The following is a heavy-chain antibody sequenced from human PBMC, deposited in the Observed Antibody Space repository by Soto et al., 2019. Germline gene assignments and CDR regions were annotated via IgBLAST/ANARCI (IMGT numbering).Heavy chain of an antibody. CDR3: ARDASDYGGNSGGLDY. CDR2: IYYSGST. CDR1: GGSISSGDYY. D-gene: IGHD4-17*01. J-gene: IGHJ4*02. V-gene: IGHV4-30-4*01. Sequence: SETLSLTCTVSGGSISSGDYYWSWIRQPPGKGLEWIGYIYYSGSTYYNPSLKSRVTISVDTSKNQFSLKLSSVTAADTAVYYCARDASDYGGNSGGLDYWGQGTLVTVSS.